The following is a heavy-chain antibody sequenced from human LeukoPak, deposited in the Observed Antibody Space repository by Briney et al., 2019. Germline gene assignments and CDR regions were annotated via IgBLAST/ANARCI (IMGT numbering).Heavy chain of an antibody. Sequence: SETLSLTCTVSGGSISSSSYYWGWIRQPPGKGLECIGSIYYSGSTYYNPSLKSRVTISVDTSKNQFSLKLSSVTAADTAVYYCAATFTIFGVVGYYFDYWGQGTLVTVSS. CDR1: GGSISSSSYY. J-gene: IGHJ4*02. V-gene: IGHV4-39*01. CDR3: AATFTIFGVVGYYFDY. CDR2: IYYSGST. D-gene: IGHD3-3*01.